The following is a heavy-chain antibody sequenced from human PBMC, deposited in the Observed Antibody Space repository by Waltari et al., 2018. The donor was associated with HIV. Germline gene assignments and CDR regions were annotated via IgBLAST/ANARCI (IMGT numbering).Heavy chain of an antibody. Sequence: EVQLVESGGGLVQPGGSLRLSCAAPGFTFSPSETNWVRQAPGKGLEWVSYISSSGSTIYYADSVKGRFTISRDNAKNSLSLQMNSLRAEDTAVYYCASDAYGSGSYYNPDAFDIWGQGTMVTVSS. CDR3: ASDAYGSGSYYNPDAFDI. CDR1: GFTFSPSE. CDR2: ISSSGSTI. V-gene: IGHV3-48*03. J-gene: IGHJ3*02. D-gene: IGHD3-10*01.